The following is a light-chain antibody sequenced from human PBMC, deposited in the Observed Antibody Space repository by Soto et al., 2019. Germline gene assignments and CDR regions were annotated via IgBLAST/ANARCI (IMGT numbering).Light chain of an antibody. V-gene: IGKV1-27*01. CDR3: DKYSSVSV. CDR2: AAS. J-gene: IGKJ3*01. Sequence: DIQMTQSPTSLSASVGDRVTITCRASQGIRNFVAWHQHKPGKAPKLLIYAASTLQSGVPSRFGGSGSGTDYSLTITSLKRGDVATYACDKYSSVSVVGPGTTV. CDR1: QGIRNF.